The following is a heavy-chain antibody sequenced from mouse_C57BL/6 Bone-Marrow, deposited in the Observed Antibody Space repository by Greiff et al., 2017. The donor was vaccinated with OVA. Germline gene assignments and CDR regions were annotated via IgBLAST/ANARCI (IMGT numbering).Heavy chain of an antibody. J-gene: IGHJ2*01. D-gene: IGHD2-1*01. V-gene: IGHV1-69*01. CDR1: GYTFTSYW. CDR3: ERKSNYDNNFDY. CDR2: IDPSDSYT. Sequence: QVQLQQPGAELVMPGASVKLSCKASGYTFTSYWMHWVKQRPGQGLEWIGAIDPSDSYTNYNQKFKGKSILTVDKSTSTAYMQLSSLTSKDSAVYDCERKSNYDNNFDYWGQGTTLTVSS.